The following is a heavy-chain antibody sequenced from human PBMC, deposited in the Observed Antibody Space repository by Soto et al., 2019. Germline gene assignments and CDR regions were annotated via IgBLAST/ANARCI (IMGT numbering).Heavy chain of an antibody. Sequence: PGGSLRLSCAASGFTFSSYAVSWVRQAPGKGLEWVSSISGSGGSTYYAGSVKGRFTISRDNSKNTLSLQMDSLRAGDTAVYYCAKGISGTTRTKLDYWGQGTPVTVSS. CDR3: AKGISGTTRTKLDY. J-gene: IGHJ4*02. V-gene: IGHV3-23*01. CDR1: GFTFSSYA. CDR2: ISGSGGST. D-gene: IGHD1-7*01.